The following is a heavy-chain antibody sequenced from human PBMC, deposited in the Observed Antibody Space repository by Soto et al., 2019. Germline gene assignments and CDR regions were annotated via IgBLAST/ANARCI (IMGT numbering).Heavy chain of an antibody. CDR1: GYTFTSYG. CDR2: INAGNGNT. V-gene: IGHV1-18*01. Sequence: ASVKVSCKASGYTFTSYGISWVRQAPGQRLEWMGWINAGNGNTKYSQKFQGRVTITRDTSASTVYMELSSLRSEDTAVYYCARCTVYAKNYYYYGMDVWGQGTTVTVSS. D-gene: IGHD2-8*01. J-gene: IGHJ6*02. CDR3: ARCTVYAKNYYYYGMDV.